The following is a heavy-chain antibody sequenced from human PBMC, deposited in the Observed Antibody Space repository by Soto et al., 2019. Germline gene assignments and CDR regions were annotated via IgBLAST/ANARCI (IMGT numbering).Heavy chain of an antibody. J-gene: IGHJ4*01. D-gene: IGHD3-10*01. Sequence: QVQLQESGPGLVKPSETLSLTGTVSGVSISNYYWSWIQQPPGKGLEWIGYIYNSGSTNYKPSLESPVTISVDTSKSQFSLELRSVTAADTADYYCARGRRSTPMVNYFDYWGHGTLVTVSS. V-gene: IGHV4-59*01. CDR3: ARGRRSTPMVNYFDY. CDR1: GVSISNYY. CDR2: IYNSGST.